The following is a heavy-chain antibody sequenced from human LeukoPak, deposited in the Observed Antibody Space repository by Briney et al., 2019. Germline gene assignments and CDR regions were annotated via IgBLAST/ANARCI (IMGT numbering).Heavy chain of an antibody. V-gene: IGHV3-23*01. J-gene: IGHJ4*02. Sequence: GGSLRLSCVASGFTFSSSAMSWVRQAPGKGLEWVSAISGSGDSTYYADSVKGRFTISRDNSKNTLYLQMNCLRAEDTAVYYCAREAWLGKLLYVDHWGQGTLVTVSS. D-gene: IGHD3-10*01. CDR2: ISGSGDST. CDR3: AREAWLGKLLYVDH. CDR1: GFTFSSSA.